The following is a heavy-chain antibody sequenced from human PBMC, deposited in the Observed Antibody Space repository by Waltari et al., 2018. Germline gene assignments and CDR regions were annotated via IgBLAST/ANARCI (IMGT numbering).Heavy chain of an antibody. CDR1: GGSFSGYY. D-gene: IGHD3-22*01. J-gene: IGHJ4*02. CDR2: INHSGST. CDR3: ARGRGKRITMIVVVMPTWYFDY. V-gene: IGHV4-34*01. Sequence: QVQLQQWGAGLLKPSETLSLTCAVYGGSFSGYYWSWIRQPPGTGLEWIGEINHSGSTNYNPSLKSRVTISVDTSKNQFSLKLSSVTAADTAVYYCARGRGKRITMIVVVMPTWYFDYWGQGTLVTVSS.